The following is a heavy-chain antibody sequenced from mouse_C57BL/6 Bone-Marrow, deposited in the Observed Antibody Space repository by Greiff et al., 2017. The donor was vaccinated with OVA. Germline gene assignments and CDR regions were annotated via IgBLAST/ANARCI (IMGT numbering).Heavy chain of an antibody. Sequence: EVKVVESEGGLVQPGSSMKLSCTASGFTFSDYYMAWVRQVPEKGLEWVANINYDGSSTYYLDSLKSRFIISRDNAKNILYLQMSSLKSEDTATYYCARDPGSSLYYFDYWGQGTTLTVSS. CDR2: INYDGSST. CDR3: ARDPGSSLYYFDY. D-gene: IGHD1-1*01. J-gene: IGHJ2*01. V-gene: IGHV5-16*01. CDR1: GFTFSDYY.